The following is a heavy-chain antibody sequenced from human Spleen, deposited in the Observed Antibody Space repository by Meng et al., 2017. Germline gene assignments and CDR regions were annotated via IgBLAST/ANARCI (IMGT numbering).Heavy chain of an antibody. Sequence: QGQLQKSGPGLVRPSETLSLTCPDPGGSVSSWNYYWSWVRQPPGKGLEWIGFIYHTGSTDCNPSLKRRVTISVDTSNNHFSLKLTSVTAADTAVYYCARSYGSGTYWYFDLWGRGTLVTVSS. CDR1: GGSVSSWNYY. CDR2: IYHTGST. CDR3: ARSYGSGTYWYFDL. V-gene: IGHV4-61*03. J-gene: IGHJ2*01. D-gene: IGHD3-10*01.